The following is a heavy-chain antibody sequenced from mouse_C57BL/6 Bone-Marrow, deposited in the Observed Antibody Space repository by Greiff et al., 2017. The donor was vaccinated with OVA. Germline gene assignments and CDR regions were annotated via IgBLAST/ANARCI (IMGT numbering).Heavy chain of an antibody. D-gene: IGHD2-14*01. J-gene: IGHJ4*01. CDR2: INPGSGGT. Sequence: QVQLQQSGAELVRPGTSVKVSCKASGYAFTNYLIEWVKQRPGQGLEWIGVINPGSGGTNYNEKFKGKATLTADKSSSTAYMQLSSLTSEDSAVYFCAREGVPETYYYAMDYWGQGTSVTVSS. CDR1: GYAFTNYL. CDR3: AREGVPETYYYAMDY. V-gene: IGHV1-54*01.